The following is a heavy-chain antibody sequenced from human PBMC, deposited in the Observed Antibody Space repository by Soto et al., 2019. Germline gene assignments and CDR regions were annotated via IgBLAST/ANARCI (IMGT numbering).Heavy chain of an antibody. CDR2: IIPIFGTA. CDR1: GGTFSSYA. J-gene: IGHJ6*02. CDR3: ARGGIGQLHSPWAADYGMDV. D-gene: IGHD6-6*01. V-gene: IGHV1-69*06. Sequence: QVQLVQSGAEVKKPGSSVKVSCKASGGTFSSYAISWVRQAPGQGLEWMGGIIPIFGTANYAQKFQGRVTITADKATSTAYMELSSLRSEDTAVYYCARGGIGQLHSPWAADYGMDVWGQGTTVTVSS.